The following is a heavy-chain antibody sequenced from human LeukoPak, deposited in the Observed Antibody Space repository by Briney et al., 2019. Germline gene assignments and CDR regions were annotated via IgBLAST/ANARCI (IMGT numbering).Heavy chain of an antibody. CDR3: ARKAYGMDV. CDR1: GFTFSNYW. CDR2: IKQDRSEK. V-gene: IGHV3-7*03. Sequence: PGGSLRTSCAASGFTFSNYWMSWVRQAPGKGLQWVANIKQDRSEKYYVDSVKGRFTISRDDANYSLYLQMNSLRAEDTAVYYCARKAYGMDVWGKGTTVTDSS. J-gene: IGHJ6*04.